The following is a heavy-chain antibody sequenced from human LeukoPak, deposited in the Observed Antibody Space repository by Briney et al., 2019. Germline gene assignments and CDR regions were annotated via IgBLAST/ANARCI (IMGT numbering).Heavy chain of an antibody. V-gene: IGHV3-30*18. J-gene: IGHJ4*02. CDR3: AKDQIRSFDYYGSGSYPDY. Sequence: PGGSLRLSCAASGFTFSSYGMHWVRQAPGKGLEWVAVISYDGSNKYYADSVKGRFTISRDNSKNTLYLQMNSLRAEDTAVYYCAKDQIRSFDYYGSGSYPDYWGQGTLVTVSS. CDR1: GFTFSSYG. D-gene: IGHD3-10*01. CDR2: ISYDGSNK.